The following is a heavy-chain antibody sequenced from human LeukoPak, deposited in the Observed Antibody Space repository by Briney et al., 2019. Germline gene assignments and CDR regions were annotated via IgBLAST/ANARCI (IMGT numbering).Heavy chain of an antibody. D-gene: IGHD3-10*01. CDR3: ARIYGSGSYYMRDYYFDY. CDR2: INHSGST. J-gene: IGHJ4*02. V-gene: IGHV4-34*01. Sequence: SETLSLTCAVSGGSFSGYYWSWIRQPPGKGLEWVGEINHSGSTNYNPSLKSRVTVSVDTSKNQFPLKLNSVTAADTAVYYCARIYGSGSYYMRDYYFDYWGQGTLVTVSS. CDR1: GGSFSGYY.